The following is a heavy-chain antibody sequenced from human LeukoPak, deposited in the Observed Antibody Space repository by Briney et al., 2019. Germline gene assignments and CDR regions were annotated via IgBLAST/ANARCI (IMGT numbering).Heavy chain of an antibody. CDR2: ISSSSSYI. CDR3: SGDFHPSAFGI. D-gene: IGHD4-17*01. J-gene: IGHJ3*02. V-gene: IGHV3-21*01. CDR1: GFTFSSYS. Sequence: GGSLRLSCAASGFTFSSYSMNWVRQAPGKGLEWVSSISSSSSYIYYADSVKGRFTISRDNAKNSLYLQMNSLRAEDTAVYYCSGDFHPSAFGIWGQGTMVTVPS.